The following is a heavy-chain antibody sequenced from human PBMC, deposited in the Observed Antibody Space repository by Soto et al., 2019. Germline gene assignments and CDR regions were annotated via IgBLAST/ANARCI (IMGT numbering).Heavy chain of an antibody. CDR2: ISSSSSYT. CDR3: ARGVYNKFDP. V-gene: IGHV3-11*06. J-gene: IGHJ5*02. Sequence: GGSLRLSCAASGLTFXDYHMSWIRQAPGKGLEWISHISSSSSYTNYADSVRGRFTISRYNANNSLYLQMNSLRAEDTAVYYCARGVYNKFDPWGQGTLVTVSS. CDR1: GLTFXDYH.